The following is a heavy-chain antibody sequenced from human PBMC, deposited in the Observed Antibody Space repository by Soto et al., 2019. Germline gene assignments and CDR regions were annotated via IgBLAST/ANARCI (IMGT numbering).Heavy chain of an antibody. D-gene: IGHD3-22*01. J-gene: IGHJ1*01. Sequence: EVQLVESGGGLPGGSLRLSCAASGFTVSSNYMSWVRQAPGKGLEWVSVIYSGGSTYYADSVKGRFTISRDNSKNTLYLQMNSLRAEDTAVYYCARDRVESGYPEYFQHWGQGTLVTVSS. CDR2: IYSGGST. V-gene: IGHV3-53*01. CDR3: ARDRVESGYPEYFQH. CDR1: GFTVSSNY.